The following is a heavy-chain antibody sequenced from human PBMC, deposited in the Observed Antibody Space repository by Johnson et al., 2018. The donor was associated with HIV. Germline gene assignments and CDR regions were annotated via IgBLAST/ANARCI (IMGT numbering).Heavy chain of an antibody. J-gene: IGHJ3*02. D-gene: IGHD3-10*01. CDR3: ARRLWFRNLYDAFDI. CDR1: GFTFGTFA. V-gene: IGHV3-30*04. Sequence: QVQLVESGGGVVQPGRSLRLSCAASGFTFGTFAMHWVRQAPGKGLEWVAVISYDGSNKYYADSVKGRSTISRDNSKNTLYLQMNSLRPEDTALYYCARRLWFRNLYDAFDIWGQGTMVTVSS. CDR2: ISYDGSNK.